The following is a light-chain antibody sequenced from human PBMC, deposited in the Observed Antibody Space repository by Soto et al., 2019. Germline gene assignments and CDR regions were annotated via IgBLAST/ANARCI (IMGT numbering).Light chain of an antibody. J-gene: IGLJ1*01. CDR2: DVS. V-gene: IGLV2-14*01. CDR3: SSYTGSNTP. Sequence: QSVLTQPASVSGSPGQSITISCTGTSSDVGDYNYVSWYQQHPGKAPKLMIYDVSNRPSGVSNRFSGSKSGNTASLTISGLQAEDEADYYCSSYTGSNTPFGTGTKLTVL. CDR1: SSDVGDYNY.